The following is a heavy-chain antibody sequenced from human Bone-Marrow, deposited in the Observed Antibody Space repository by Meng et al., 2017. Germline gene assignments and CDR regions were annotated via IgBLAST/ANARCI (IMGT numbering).Heavy chain of an antibody. V-gene: IGHV3-64*01. CDR3: ARNRFGYYYGSGSYSGLSPYFDY. J-gene: IGHJ4*02. D-gene: IGHD3-10*01. CDR1: GFTFSSYA. CDR2: ISSNGGST. Sequence: GGSLRLSCAASGFTFSSYAMHWVRQAPGKGLEYVSAISSNGGSTYYANSVKGRFTISRDNSKNTLCLQMGSLRAEDMAVYYCARNRFGYYYGSGSYSGLSPYFDYWGQGTLVTVSS.